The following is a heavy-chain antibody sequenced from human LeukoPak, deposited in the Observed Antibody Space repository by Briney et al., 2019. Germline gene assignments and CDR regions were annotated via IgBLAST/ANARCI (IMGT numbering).Heavy chain of an antibody. J-gene: IGHJ4*02. CDR3: ARFLARRAPFDY. CDR2: IYDSGST. CDR1: GGSISSGGYS. D-gene: IGHD5-12*01. V-gene: IGHV4-30-4*07. Sequence: PLQTLSLTCAVSGGSISSGGYSWSWIRQPPGKGLEWIGYIYDSGSTNYNPSLKSRVTISGDTSKNQFSLKLSSVTAADTAVYYCARFLARRAPFDYWGQGTLVTVSS.